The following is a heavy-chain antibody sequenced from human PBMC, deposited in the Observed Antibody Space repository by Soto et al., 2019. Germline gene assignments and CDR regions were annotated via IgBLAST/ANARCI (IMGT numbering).Heavy chain of an antibody. CDR1: GYTFTSYA. V-gene: IGHV1-3*01. CDR3: ASYDFWSGYSGVYFDY. Sequence: QVQLVQSGAEVKKPGASVKVSCKASGYTFTSYAMHWVRQAPGQRLEWMGWINAGNGNTKYSQKFQGRVTITRDTSASTGCMELSSLRSEDTAVYYCASYDFWSGYSGVYFDYWGQGTLVTVSS. CDR2: INAGNGNT. D-gene: IGHD3-3*01. J-gene: IGHJ4*02.